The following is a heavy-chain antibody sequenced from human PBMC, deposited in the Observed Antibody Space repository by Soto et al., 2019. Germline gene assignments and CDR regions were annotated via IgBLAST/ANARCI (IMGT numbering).Heavy chain of an antibody. CDR3: AKDYWHFGSDPLDY. CDR2: ISGGGSTT. J-gene: IGHJ4*02. CDR1: GFTFSNYR. V-gene: IGHV3-23*01. D-gene: IGHD3-10*01. Sequence: GGSLRLSCAASGFTFSNYRMSWVRQAPGKGLYWVSTISGGGSTTYYADSVQGRFAVSRDNSNNTLYLQMNSLRAEDTAVYYGAKDYWHFGSDPLDYWGRGTLVTVSS.